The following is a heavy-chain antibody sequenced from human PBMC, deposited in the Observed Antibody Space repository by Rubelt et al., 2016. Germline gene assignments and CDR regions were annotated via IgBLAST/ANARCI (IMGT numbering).Heavy chain of an antibody. CDR2: IDPGDSDT. CDR1: GYSSSTYW. J-gene: IGHJ5*02. CDR3: VKSYGSGPAFDP. Sequence: EVQLVQSGAEVKKPGESLKISCQGTGYSSSTYWINWLRQMPGKGLEWLGVIDPGDSDTRHCPSVQCQVTISADKSPNPAYLQGGSLGASDTAMYYCVKSYGSGPAFDPWGQGTLVTVSS. D-gene: IGHD3-10*01. V-gene: IGHV5-51*01.